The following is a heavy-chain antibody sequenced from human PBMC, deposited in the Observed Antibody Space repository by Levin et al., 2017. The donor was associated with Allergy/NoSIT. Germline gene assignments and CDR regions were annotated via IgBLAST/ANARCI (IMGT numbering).Heavy chain of an antibody. J-gene: IGHJ4*02. CDR3: AKDIGLRKASIIGY. Sequence: GGSLRLSCAASGFTFDDYTMHWVRQAPGKGLEWVSLISWDGGSTYYADSVKGRFTISRDNSKNSLYLQMNSLRTEDTALYYCAKDIGLRKASIIGYWGQGTLVTVSS. CDR1: GFTFDDYT. V-gene: IGHV3-43*01. CDR2: ISWDGGST. D-gene: IGHD3-16*01.